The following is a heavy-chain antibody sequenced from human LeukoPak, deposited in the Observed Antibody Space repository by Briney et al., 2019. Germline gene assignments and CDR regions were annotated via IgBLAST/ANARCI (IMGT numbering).Heavy chain of an antibody. Sequence: GGSLRLSCAGSGFTFSSFGMHWVRQAPGEGLEWVAYIGYTGTDTYYADSVKGRFTISRDNSKNTVHLQVNSLRAADTALYSCARDLTERKYYIAYWGQGTLVTLSS. V-gene: IGHV3-30*02. CDR1: GFTFSSFG. J-gene: IGHJ4*02. CDR3: ARDLTERKYYIAY. CDR2: IGYTGTDT. D-gene: IGHD2-8*02.